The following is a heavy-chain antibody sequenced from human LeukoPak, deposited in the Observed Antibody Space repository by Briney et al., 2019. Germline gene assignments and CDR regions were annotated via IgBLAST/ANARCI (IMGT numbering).Heavy chain of an antibody. CDR3: ARRYCSGGSCYMRGYYGMDV. V-gene: IGHV4-34*01. Sequence: SETLSLTCAVSNGSFSAYYWSWIRQSPGKGLQWIGEISHSGSTNYNPSLKLRVSISLDMSKNHFSLRLSSVTAAETAVYFCARRYCSGGSCYMRGYYGMDVWATGTTVIVSS. D-gene: IGHD2-15*01. CDR1: NGSFSAYY. CDR2: ISHSGST. J-gene: IGHJ6*04.